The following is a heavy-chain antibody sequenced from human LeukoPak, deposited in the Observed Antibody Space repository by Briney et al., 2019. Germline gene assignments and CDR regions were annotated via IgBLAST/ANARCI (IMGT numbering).Heavy chain of an antibody. CDR2: IYRHGGT. J-gene: IGHJ4*02. CDR3: ARDVIYASEIYSYGDS. CDR1: GFTVSTNY. D-gene: IGHD3-16*01. Sequence: GGSLRLSCAASGFTVSTNYVSWVRQAPGKGLEWVPVIYRHGGTAYADSVQGRFSISRDNSKNTVDLQMNSLRAEDTAVYYCARDVIYASEIYSYGDSWGQGTLVTVSS. V-gene: IGHV3-66*01.